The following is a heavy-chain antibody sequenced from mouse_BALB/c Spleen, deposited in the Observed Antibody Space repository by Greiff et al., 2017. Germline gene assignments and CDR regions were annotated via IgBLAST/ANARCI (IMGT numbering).Heavy chain of an antibody. V-gene: IGHV1-9*01. CDR3: ARGWLRRGWFAY. J-gene: IGHJ3*01. Sequence: VQLQQSGAELMKPGASVKISCKATGYTFSSYWIEWVKQRPGHGLEWIGEILPGSGSTNYNEKFKGKATFTADTSSNTAYMQLSSLTSEDSAVYYCARGWLRRGWFAYWGQGTLVTVSA. CDR1: GYTFSSYW. CDR2: ILPGSGST. D-gene: IGHD2-2*01.